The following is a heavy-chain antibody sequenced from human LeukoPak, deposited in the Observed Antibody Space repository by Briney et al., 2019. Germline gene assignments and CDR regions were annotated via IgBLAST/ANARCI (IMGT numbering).Heavy chain of an antibody. Sequence: GGSLRLSCAASGFTFSSYAMHWVRQAPGQGLEWMGIINPSGGSTSYAQKFQGRVTMTRDTSTSTVYMELSSLRSEDTAVYYCARVGDSSGYYSYFDYWGQGTLVTVSS. CDR3: ARVGDSSGYYSYFDY. CDR2: INPSGGST. D-gene: IGHD3-22*01. CDR1: GFTFSSYA. J-gene: IGHJ4*02. V-gene: IGHV1-46*01.